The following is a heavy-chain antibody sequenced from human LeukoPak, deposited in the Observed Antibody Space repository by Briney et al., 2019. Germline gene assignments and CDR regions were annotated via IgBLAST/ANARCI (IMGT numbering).Heavy chain of an antibody. CDR2: ISHSGST. V-gene: IGHV4-34*01. J-gene: IGHJ4*02. CDR1: GGSFSGYY. D-gene: IGHD3-22*01. Sequence: TSETLSLTCAVYGGSFSGYYWSWIRQPPGKGLEWIGEISHSGSTNYNPSLKSRVTISVDTSKNRFSLKLSSVTAADTAVYYCTTYYYDSSGYLNWGQGTLVTVSS. CDR3: TTYYYDSSGYLN.